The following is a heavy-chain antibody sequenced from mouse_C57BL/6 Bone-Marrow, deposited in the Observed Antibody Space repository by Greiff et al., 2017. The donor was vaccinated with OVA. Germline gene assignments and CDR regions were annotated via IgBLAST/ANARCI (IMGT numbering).Heavy chain of an antibody. CDR1: GYTFTSYW. D-gene: IGHD6-1*01. CDR2: IDPSDSYT. CDR3: APSAPNGYAMDY. V-gene: IGHV1-69*01. J-gene: IGHJ4*01. Sequence: QVQLQQPGAELVMPGASVKLSCKASGYTFTSYWMHWVKQRPGQGLEWIGEIDPSDSYTNYNQKFKGKSTLTVDKSSSTVYMQLSSLTSEDAAVYYCAPSAPNGYAMDYWGQGTSVTVSS.